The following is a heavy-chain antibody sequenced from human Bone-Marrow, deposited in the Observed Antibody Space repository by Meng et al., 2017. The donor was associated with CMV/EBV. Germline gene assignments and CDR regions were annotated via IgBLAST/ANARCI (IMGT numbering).Heavy chain of an antibody. CDR1: GFTFDDYG. V-gene: IGHV3-20*04. D-gene: IGHD6-13*01. CDR2: INWNGGST. Sequence: GESLKISCAASGFTFDDYGMSWVRQAPGKGLEWVSGINWNGGSTGYADSVKGRFTISRDNAKNSLFLQMNRLGAEDTAVYYCARVAAAGRGMDVWGQGTTVTVSS. CDR3: ARVAAAGRGMDV. J-gene: IGHJ6*02.